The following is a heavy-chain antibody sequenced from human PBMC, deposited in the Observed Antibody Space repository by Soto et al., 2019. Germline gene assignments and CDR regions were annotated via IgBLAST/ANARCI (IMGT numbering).Heavy chain of an antibody. J-gene: IGHJ6*02. CDR1: GFTFSNAW. V-gene: IGHV3-15*01. CDR2: IKSKTDGGTT. Sequence: GGSLRLSCAASGFTFSNAWMSWVRQAPGKGLEWVGRIKSKTDGGTTDYAAPVKGRFTISRDDSKNTLYLQMNSLKTEDTAVYYCTTTGRYYYYGMDVWGQGTTVTVSS. D-gene: IGHD3-9*01. CDR3: TTTGRYYYYGMDV.